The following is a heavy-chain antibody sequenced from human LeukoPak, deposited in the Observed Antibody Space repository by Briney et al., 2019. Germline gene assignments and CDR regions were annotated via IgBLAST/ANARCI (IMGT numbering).Heavy chain of an antibody. CDR1: GFTFSSYS. CDR3: ARDSDGWFGKYGAFDI. V-gene: IGHV3-21*01. Sequence: GGSLRLSCAASGFTFSSYSMNWVRQAPGKGLEWVSSISSSSSYIYYADTVKGRFTISRDNAKNSLYLQMNSLRAEDTAVYYCARDSDGWFGKYGAFDIWGQGTMVTVSS. CDR2: ISSSSSYI. J-gene: IGHJ3*02. D-gene: IGHD3-10*01.